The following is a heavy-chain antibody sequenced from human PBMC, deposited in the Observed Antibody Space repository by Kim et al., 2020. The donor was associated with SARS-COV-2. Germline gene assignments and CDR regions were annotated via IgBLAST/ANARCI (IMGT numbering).Heavy chain of an antibody. Sequence: GGSLRLSCAASGFTFSSYGMHWVRQAPGKGLEWVAVISYDGSNKYYADSVKGRFTISRDNSKNTLYLQMNSLRAEDTAVYYCARAPIAAAGEGTTYGMDVWGQGTTVTVSS. V-gene: IGHV3-33*05. CDR3: ARAPIAAAGEGTTYGMDV. CDR2: ISYDGSNK. D-gene: IGHD6-13*01. J-gene: IGHJ6*02. CDR1: GFTFSSYG.